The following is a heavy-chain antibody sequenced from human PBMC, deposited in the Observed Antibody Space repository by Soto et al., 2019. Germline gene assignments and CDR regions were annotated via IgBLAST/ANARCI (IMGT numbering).Heavy chain of an antibody. V-gene: IGHV4-39*01. J-gene: IGHJ3*02. CDR2: IYYSGST. CDR3: ARRDDITPVAFDI. Sequence: QLQLQESGPGLVKPSETLSLTCTVSGGSISSSSYYWGWIRQPPGKGLEWIGSIYYSGSTYYNPSLKSRVTISVDTSKNQFSLKLSSVTAADTAVYYCARRDDITPVAFDIWAKGQWSPSLQ. D-gene: IGHD3-9*01. CDR1: GGSISSSSYY.